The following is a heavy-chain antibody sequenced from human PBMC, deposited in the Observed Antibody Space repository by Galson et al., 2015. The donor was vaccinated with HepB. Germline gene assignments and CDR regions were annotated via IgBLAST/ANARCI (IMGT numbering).Heavy chain of an antibody. J-gene: IGHJ6*02. Sequence: SVKVSCKASGGTFSTYTFSWVRQAPGQGLEWVGRIIPTLDLANYAQKFEGRVTITADKFTSTVYMDLHSLRSEDTAVYYCARPSGSGWPKYFYGMDVWGQGTTVIVS. D-gene: IGHD6-19*01. CDR3: ARPSGSGWPKYFYGMDV. CDR1: GGTFSTYT. V-gene: IGHV1-69*02. CDR2: IIPTLDLA.